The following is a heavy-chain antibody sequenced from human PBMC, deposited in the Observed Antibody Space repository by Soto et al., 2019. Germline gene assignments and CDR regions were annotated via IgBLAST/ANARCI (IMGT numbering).Heavy chain of an antibody. CDR2: ITSGGAT. V-gene: IGHV3-53*01. D-gene: IGHD3-22*01. CDR1: GFSVSDNY. J-gene: IGHJ4*02. CDR3: ARQKLGGYYDSNGYHPWGDHFDY. Sequence: EVQLVESGGGLIQPGGCLRLSCSASGFSVSDNYMTWVRQAPGKGLEWVSLITSGGATYYADSVKGRFTISRDDSNNTVFLQMNSLRADDTAVYYCARQKLGGYYDSNGYHPWGDHFDYWVQGTLVTVSS.